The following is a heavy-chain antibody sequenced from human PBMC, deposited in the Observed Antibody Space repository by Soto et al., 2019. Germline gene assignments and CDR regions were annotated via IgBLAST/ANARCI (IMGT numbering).Heavy chain of an antibody. V-gene: IGHV1-2*04. CDR1: GYTFTGYY. CDR2: INPNSGGA. CDR3: ATRSGSGWYWAFDI. Sequence: ASVKVSCKASGYTFTGYYMHWVRQAPGQGLEWMGWINPNSGGANYAQKFQGWVTMTRDTSISTAYMELSRLRSDDTAVYYCATRSGSGWYWAFDIWGQGTMVTVSS. D-gene: IGHD6-19*01. J-gene: IGHJ3*02.